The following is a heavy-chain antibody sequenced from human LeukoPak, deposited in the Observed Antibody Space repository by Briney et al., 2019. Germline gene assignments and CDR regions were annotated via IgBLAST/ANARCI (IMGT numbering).Heavy chain of an antibody. D-gene: IGHD1-26*01. V-gene: IGHV3-30*18. J-gene: IGHJ4*02. CDR2: ISNDGSNK. CDR3: AKETGRWELE. CDR1: GFTFSSYG. Sequence: GGSLRLSCAASGFTFSSYGIHWVRQAPGKGLEWVAVISNDGSNKYYADSVKGRFTISSDNSKNTLYLQMNSLRAEDTAVYYCAKETGRWELEWGQGTLVTVSS.